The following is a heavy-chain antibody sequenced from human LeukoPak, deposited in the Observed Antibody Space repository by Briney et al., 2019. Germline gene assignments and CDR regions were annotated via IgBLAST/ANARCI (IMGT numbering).Heavy chain of an antibody. CDR2: IYTSGST. V-gene: IGHV4-4*07. J-gene: IGHJ4*02. CDR3: ARSSNGGYTYGYYFDC. Sequence: NPSETLSLTCTVSGGSISSYLWSWIRQPAGKGLEWIGRIYTSGSTDYNPSLKSRVTMSIDTSKNQFSLKLSSVTAADTAVYYCARSSNGGYTYGYYFDCWGQGTLVTVSS. CDR1: GGSISSYL. D-gene: IGHD5-18*01.